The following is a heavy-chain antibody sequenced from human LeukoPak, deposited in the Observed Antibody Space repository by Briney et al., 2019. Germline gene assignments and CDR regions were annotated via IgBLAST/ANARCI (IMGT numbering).Heavy chain of an antibody. D-gene: IGHD1-20*01. CDR1: GFTFGDYA. CDR3: PRITAYDDS. V-gene: IGHV3-53*01. J-gene: IGHJ5*01. CDR2: IYVDGST. Sequence: PGGSLRLSCTASGFTFGDYAMSWFRQAPGKGLEWVSGIYVDGSTYYADSVKGRFTISRDNSRNTLYLQMNSLRAEDTAVYYCPRITAYDDSWGQGTLVTVSS.